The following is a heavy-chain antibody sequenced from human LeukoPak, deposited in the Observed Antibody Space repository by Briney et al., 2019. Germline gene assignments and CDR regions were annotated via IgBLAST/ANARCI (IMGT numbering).Heavy chain of an antibody. V-gene: IGHV3-30*15. Sequence: PGGSLRLSCAASGFTSSSYAMHWVRQAPGKGLEWVAVISYDGSNKYYADSVKGRFTISRDNFKNTLYLQMSSLRAEDTAVYYCARSQMEWLSYFDYWAREPWSPSPQ. CDR3: ARSQMEWLSYFDY. D-gene: IGHD3-3*01. CDR2: ISYDGSNK. CDR1: GFTSSSYA. J-gene: IGHJ4*02.